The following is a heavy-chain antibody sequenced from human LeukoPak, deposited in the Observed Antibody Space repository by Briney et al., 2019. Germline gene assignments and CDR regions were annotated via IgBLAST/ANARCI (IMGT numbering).Heavy chain of an antibody. V-gene: IGHV3-30*04. CDR3: ARDLWSRSWAQNYYYYYGMDV. CDR2: ISYDGSNK. CDR1: GFTFSSYA. D-gene: IGHD6-13*01. J-gene: IGHJ6*02. Sequence: GGSLRLSCAASGFTFSSYAMHWVRQAPGKGLEWVAVISYDGSNKYYADSVKGRFTISRDNSKNTLYLQMNSLRAEDTAVYYCARDLWSRSWAQNYYYYYGMDVWGQGTTVTVSS.